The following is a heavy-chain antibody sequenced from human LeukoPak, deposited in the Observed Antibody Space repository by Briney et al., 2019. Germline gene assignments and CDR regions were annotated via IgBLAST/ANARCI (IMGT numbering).Heavy chain of an antibody. V-gene: IGHV3-7*01. D-gene: IGHD2-2*01. Sequence: GGSLRLSCAASGFTLSSYWMSWVRQAPGKGLEWVANIKQDGSAKDYVDSVKDRFTISRENAKNSLYLQMNSLRVDDTAIYYCARVYQSTSGRAIDYWGQGTLVTVSS. CDR1: GFTLSSYW. J-gene: IGHJ4*02. CDR2: IKQDGSAK. CDR3: ARVYQSTSGRAIDY.